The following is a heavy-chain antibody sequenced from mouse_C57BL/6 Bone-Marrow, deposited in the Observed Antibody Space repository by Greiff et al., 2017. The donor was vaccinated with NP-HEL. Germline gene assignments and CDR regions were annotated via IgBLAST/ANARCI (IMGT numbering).Heavy chain of an antibody. Sequence: VQLVESGAELMKPGASVKLSCKATGYTFTGYWIEWVKQRPGHGLEWIGEILPGSGSTNYNEKFKGKATFTAETSSNTAYMHLSSLTAEESAIYYGARWGKLRRRYFDVWGTGTTVTVSS. D-gene: IGHD2-4*01. CDR1: GYTFTGYW. CDR2: ILPGSGST. CDR3: ARWGKLRRRYFDV. V-gene: IGHV1-9*01. J-gene: IGHJ1*03.